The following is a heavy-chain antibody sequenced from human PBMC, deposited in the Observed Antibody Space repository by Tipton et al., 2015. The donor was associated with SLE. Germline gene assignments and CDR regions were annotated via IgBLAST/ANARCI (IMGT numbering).Heavy chain of an antibody. Sequence: TLSLTCAVYGGSFSGYYWSWIRQPPGKGLEWIGEINHSGSTNYNPSLKSRVTISVGTSKNQFSLKLSSVTAADTAVYYCASMSSSSFYWGQGILVTVSS. D-gene: IGHD6-6*01. CDR2: INHSGST. V-gene: IGHV4-34*01. J-gene: IGHJ4*02. CDR3: ASMSSSSFY. CDR1: GGSFSGYY.